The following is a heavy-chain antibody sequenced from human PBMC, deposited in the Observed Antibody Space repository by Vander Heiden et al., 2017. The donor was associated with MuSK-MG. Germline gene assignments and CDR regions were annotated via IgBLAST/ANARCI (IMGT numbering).Heavy chain of an antibody. CDR3: ARTPAAGYCSGGSCHDWYFDL. D-gene: IGHD2-15*01. Sequence: QVQLQESAPGLVKPSETLSLTCTVHGGSISSDNWSWIRQPAGKGLDWIGRIYTSGSTNYNPSLKSRVTMSVDTSKNQFSLKLSSVTAADTAVYYCARTPAAGYCSGGSCHDWYFDLWGRGTLVTVSS. CDR1: GGSISSDN. CDR2: IYTSGST. J-gene: IGHJ2*01. V-gene: IGHV4-4*07.